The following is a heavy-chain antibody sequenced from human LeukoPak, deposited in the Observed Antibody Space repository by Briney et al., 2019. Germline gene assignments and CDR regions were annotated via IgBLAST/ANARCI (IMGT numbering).Heavy chain of an antibody. D-gene: IGHD6-19*01. CDR2: INPNSGGT. CDR1: GYTFTGYY. Sequence: ASVKVSCKASGYTFTGYYMHWVRQAPGQGLEWMGWINPNSGGTNYAQKFQGRVTMTRDTSISTAYMELSRPRSDNTAVYYCARVRPGIAVAGTPYYFDYWGQGTLVTVSS. J-gene: IGHJ4*02. CDR3: ARVRPGIAVAGTPYYFDY. V-gene: IGHV1-2*02.